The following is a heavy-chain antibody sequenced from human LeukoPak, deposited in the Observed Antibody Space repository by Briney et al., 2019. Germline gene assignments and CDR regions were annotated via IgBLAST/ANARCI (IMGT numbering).Heavy chain of an antibody. D-gene: IGHD6-19*01. J-gene: IGHJ4*02. CDR3: ARESSLDY. Sequence: PGGSLRLSCAASGFTFSSHTMNWVRQAPGKGLEWVSSITGSSTYIYYADSVKGRFTISRDNAKNSLYLQMNSLRAEDTAVFYCARESSLDYWGQGTLVTVSS. V-gene: IGHV3-21*01. CDR1: GFTFSSHT. CDR2: ITGSSTYI.